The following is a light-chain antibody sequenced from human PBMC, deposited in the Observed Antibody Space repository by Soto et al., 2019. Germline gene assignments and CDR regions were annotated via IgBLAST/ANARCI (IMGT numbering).Light chain of an antibody. Sequence: QSVLTQPRSASGSPGQSVTISCTGTSSDVGGYNYVSWYQQHPGKAPKLMIYEVSKRPSGVPDRFSGSKSGNTASLTVSGLQAEDEVDYYCSSYAGSNNLVFGGGTKLTVL. CDR2: EVS. V-gene: IGLV2-8*01. J-gene: IGLJ2*01. CDR1: SSDVGGYNY. CDR3: SSYAGSNNLV.